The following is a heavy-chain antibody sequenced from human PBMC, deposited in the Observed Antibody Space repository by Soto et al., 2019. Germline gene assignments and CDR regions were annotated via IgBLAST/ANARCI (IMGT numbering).Heavy chain of an antibody. CDR1: GDSVSGTNW. Sequence: QVQLQESGPGLVKPSGTLSLTCAVSGDSVSGTNWWSWVRQPPGKGLEWIGEIHHSGSSNYNPSLTTRVTISVDKSKNQFSLKLSSVTAADTAVYYCVRAPHYWGQGTLVTVSS. CDR2: IHHSGSS. J-gene: IGHJ4*02. CDR3: VRAPHY. V-gene: IGHV4-4*02.